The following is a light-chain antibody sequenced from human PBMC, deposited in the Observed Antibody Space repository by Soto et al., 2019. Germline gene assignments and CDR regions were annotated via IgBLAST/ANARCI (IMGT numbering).Light chain of an antibody. V-gene: IGKV1-27*01. CDR1: QGISNY. Sequence: DIPMTQSPSSLSASVGDRVTITCRASQGISNYLACYQQKPGKVPKLLIYAASTLQSGVPSRISGSGSGAEFTLISSMMQPDDGANYYCQTYNSALLTFGGGTKVEIK. J-gene: IGKJ4*01. CDR2: AAS. CDR3: QTYNSALLT.